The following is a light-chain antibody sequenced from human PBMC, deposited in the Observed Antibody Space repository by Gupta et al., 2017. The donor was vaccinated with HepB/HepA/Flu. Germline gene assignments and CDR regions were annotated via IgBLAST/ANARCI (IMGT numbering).Light chain of an antibody. J-gene: IGLJ3*02. Sequence: QSALTQPASVSGSPGQSITIPCTGPSGDVGAYNYVSWYQQYPGKATKGIIVYVSARPSGVYYRGLCYTTGTNASPHTIVLPSEEEADEYCCYPRTTNHSWVFGGGTKVTVL. CDR2: YVS. V-gene: IGLV2-14*03. CDR1: SGDVGAYNY. CDR3: CYPRTTNHSWV.